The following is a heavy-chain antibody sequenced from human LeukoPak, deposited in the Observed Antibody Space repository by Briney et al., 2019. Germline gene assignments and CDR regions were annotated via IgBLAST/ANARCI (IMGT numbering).Heavy chain of an antibody. Sequence: GRSLRLSCAASGFTFSSYAMHWVRQTPGKGLEWVTVISYDGSNKYYADSVKGRFTISRGNSKNTLYLQMNSLRAEDTAVYYCAKNFRDYDSYYYYMDVWGKGTTVTVSS. CDR1: GFTFSSYA. V-gene: IGHV3-30*04. CDR3: AKNFRDYDSYYYYMDV. J-gene: IGHJ6*03. D-gene: IGHD3-3*01. CDR2: ISYDGSNK.